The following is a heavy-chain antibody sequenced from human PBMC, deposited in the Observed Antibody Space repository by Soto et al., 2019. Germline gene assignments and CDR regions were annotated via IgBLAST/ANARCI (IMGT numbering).Heavy chain of an antibody. CDR3: ARQYPVKRITMVLDAFDI. D-gene: IGHD3-10*01. CDR1: GYSFTSYW. CDR2: IDPSDSYT. V-gene: IGHV5-10-1*01. Sequence: GESLKISCKGSGYSFTSYWISWVRQMPGKGLEWMGRIDPSDSYTNYSPSFQGHVTISADKSISTAYLQWSSLKASDTAMYYCARQYPVKRITMVLDAFDIWGQGTMVTVSS. J-gene: IGHJ3*02.